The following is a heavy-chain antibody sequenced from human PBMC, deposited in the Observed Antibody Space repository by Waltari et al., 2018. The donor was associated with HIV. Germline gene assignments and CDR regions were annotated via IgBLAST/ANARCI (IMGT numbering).Heavy chain of an antibody. V-gene: IGHV3-7*01. J-gene: IGHJ4*02. CDR2: IKQDGSEK. D-gene: IGHD1-26*01. CDR3: ARRRGSYCLDY. Sequence: EGQLVESGGGLVQPGGSLRLSGAASGFTFSCYWLSWVRQAPGKGLEWVANIKQDGSEKYYVDSVKGRFTISRDNAKNSLYLQMNSLRAEDTAVYFCARRRGSYCLDYWGQGTLVTVSS. CDR1: GFTFSCYW.